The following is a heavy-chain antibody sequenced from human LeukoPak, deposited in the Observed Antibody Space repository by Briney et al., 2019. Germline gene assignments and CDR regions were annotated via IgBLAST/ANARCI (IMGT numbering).Heavy chain of an antibody. CDR3: ARAFFSDSSGYYPYYYYYGMDV. D-gene: IGHD3-22*01. V-gene: IGHV4-59*01. Sequence: SETLSLTCTVSGGSISSYYWSWIRQPPGKGLEWIGYIYYSESTNYNPSLKSRVTISVDTSKNQFSLKLSSVTAADTAVYYCARAFFSDSSGYYPYYYYYGMDVWGQGTTVTVSS. CDR2: IYYSEST. J-gene: IGHJ6*02. CDR1: GGSISSYY.